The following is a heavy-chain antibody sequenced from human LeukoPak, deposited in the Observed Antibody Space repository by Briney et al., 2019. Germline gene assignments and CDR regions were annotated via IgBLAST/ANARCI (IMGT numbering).Heavy chain of an antibody. J-gene: IGHJ4*02. V-gene: IGHV4-4*07. CDR3: ARRYYYDSSGYYYYFDY. CDR1: GGSISSYY. Sequence: SETLSLTCTVSGGSISSYYWSWIRQPAGKGLEWIGRIYTSGSANYNPSLKSRVTMSVDTSKNQFSLKLSSVTAADTAVYYCARRYYYDSSGYYYYFDYWGQGTLVTVSS. D-gene: IGHD3-22*01. CDR2: IYTSGSA.